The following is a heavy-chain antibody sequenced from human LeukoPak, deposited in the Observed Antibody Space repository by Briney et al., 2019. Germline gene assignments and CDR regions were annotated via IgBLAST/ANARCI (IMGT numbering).Heavy chain of an antibody. CDR3: AKGGPKRGGPTPGKIGY. CDR1: GFTFSSYA. D-gene: IGHD3-10*01. J-gene: IGHJ4*02. CDR2: ISGSGGST. Sequence: PGGSLRLSCAASGFTFSSYAMSWVRQAPGKGLEWVSAISGSGGSTYYADSVKGRFTISRDNSKNTLYLQMNSLRAEDTAVYYCAKGGPKRGGPTPGKIGYGGQGPLVTVPS. V-gene: IGHV3-23*01.